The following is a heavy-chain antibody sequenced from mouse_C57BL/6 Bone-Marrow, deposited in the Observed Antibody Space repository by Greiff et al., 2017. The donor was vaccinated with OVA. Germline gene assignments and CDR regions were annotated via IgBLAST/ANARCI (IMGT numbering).Heavy chain of an antibody. CDR2: ISSGGSYT. J-gene: IGHJ2*01. CDR3: ARPYGNYLYYFDY. D-gene: IGHD2-1*01. CDR1: GFTFSSYG. V-gene: IGHV5-6*01. Sequence: DVQLVESGGDLVKPGGSLKLSCAASGFTFSSYGMSWVRQTPDKRLEWVATISSGGSYTYYPDSVKGRFTISRDNAKNTLYLQMSSLKSEDTAMYYCARPYGNYLYYFDYWGQGTTLTVSS.